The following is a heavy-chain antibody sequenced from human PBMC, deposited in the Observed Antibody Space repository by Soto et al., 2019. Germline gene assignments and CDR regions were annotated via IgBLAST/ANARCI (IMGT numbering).Heavy chain of an antibody. CDR3: ARDPGTPFDY. CDR2: TRNKANSYTT. D-gene: IGHD3-10*01. Sequence: QLGGSLRLSCAASGFTFSDHYMDWVRQAPGKGLEWVGRTRNKANSYTTEYAASVKGRFTISRDDSKNSLYLQMNSLKTEDTAVYYCARDPGTPFDYWGQGTLVTVSS. J-gene: IGHJ4*02. V-gene: IGHV3-72*01. CDR1: GFTFSDHY.